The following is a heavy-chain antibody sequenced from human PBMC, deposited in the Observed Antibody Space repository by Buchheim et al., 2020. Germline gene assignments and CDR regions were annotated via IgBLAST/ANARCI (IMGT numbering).Heavy chain of an antibody. V-gene: IGHV3-30*04. Sequence: QVQLVESGGGVVQPGRSLRLSCAASGFTFSSYAMHWVRQAPGKGLEWVAVISYDGSNKYYADSVKGRFTISRGNSKNTLYLQMNSLRAEDTAVYYCAREGGVVAPFDYWGQGTL. CDR3: AREGGVVAPFDY. CDR1: GFTFSSYA. J-gene: IGHJ4*02. CDR2: ISYDGSNK. D-gene: IGHD3-22*01.